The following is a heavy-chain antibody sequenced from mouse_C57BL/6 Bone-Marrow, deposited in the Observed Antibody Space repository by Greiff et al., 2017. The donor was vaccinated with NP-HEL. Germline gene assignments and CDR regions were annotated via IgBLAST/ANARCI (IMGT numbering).Heavy chain of an antibody. CDR1: GYAFSSYW. Sequence: VQLQESGAELVKPGASVKISCKASGYAFSSYWMNWVKQRPGKGLEWIGQLYPGDGDTNYNGKFKGKATLTADKSSSTAYMQLSSLTSEDSAVYFCARGGTTVVPYWGQGTLVTVSA. CDR3: ARGGTTVVPY. D-gene: IGHD1-1*01. CDR2: LYPGDGDT. J-gene: IGHJ3*01. V-gene: IGHV1-80*01.